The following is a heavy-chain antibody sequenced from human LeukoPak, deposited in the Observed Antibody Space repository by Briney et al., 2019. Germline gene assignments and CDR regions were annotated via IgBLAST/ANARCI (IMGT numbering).Heavy chain of an antibody. CDR2: ISSDGTTK. D-gene: IGHD6-19*01. J-gene: IGHJ4*02. CDR3: AGQWLIKRTTYYFDF. Sequence: GRSLRLFCAASGFTFSTYAMHWVRQAPGKGLEWVAIISSDGTTKSYTDSVKGRFTVSRDNSKNTLSLQMNSLRPEDTAVYYCAGQWLIKRTTYYFDFWGQGTLVTVSS. V-gene: IGHV3-30*04. CDR1: GFTFSTYA.